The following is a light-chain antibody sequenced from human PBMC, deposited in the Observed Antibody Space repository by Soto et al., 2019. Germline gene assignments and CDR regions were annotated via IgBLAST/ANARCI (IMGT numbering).Light chain of an antibody. Sequence: QSVLTQPPSASGTRGQRVTISCSGSSSNIGSNYVYWYQQLPGTAPKLLIYSNNQRPSGVPDRFSGSKSGTSASLAISGLRSEDEADYYCAAWDDSLSGSYVFGTGTKVTV. V-gene: IGLV1-47*02. CDR1: SSNIGSNY. CDR3: AAWDDSLSGSYV. J-gene: IGLJ1*01. CDR2: SNN.